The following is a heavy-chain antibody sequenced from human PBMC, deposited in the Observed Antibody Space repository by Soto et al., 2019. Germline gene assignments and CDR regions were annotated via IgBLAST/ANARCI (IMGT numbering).Heavy chain of an antibody. V-gene: IGHV3-15*07. CDR3: TTEGTVIPYYYYGMDV. D-gene: IGHD4-17*01. CDR1: GFTFSNAW. CDR2: IKSKTDGGTT. Sequence: PGGSLRLSCAASGFTFSNAWMNWVRQAPGKGLEWVGRIKSKTDGGTTDYAAPVKGRFTISRDDSKSTLYLQMNSLKTEDTAVYYCTTEGTVIPYYYYGMDVWGQGTTVTVSS. J-gene: IGHJ6*02.